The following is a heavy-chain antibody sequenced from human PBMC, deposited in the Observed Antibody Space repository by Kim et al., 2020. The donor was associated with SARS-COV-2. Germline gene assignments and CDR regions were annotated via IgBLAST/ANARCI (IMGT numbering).Heavy chain of an antibody. CDR2: IIPIFGTA. V-gene: IGHV1-69*13. D-gene: IGHD3-10*01. J-gene: IGHJ4*02. CDR3: ARDLRGGSGGLY. Sequence: SVKVSCKASGGTFSSYAISWVRQAPGQGLEWMGGIIPIFGTANYAQKFQGRVTITADESTSTAYMELSSLRSEDTAVYYCARDLRGGSGGLYWGQGTLVTVSS. CDR1: GGTFSSYA.